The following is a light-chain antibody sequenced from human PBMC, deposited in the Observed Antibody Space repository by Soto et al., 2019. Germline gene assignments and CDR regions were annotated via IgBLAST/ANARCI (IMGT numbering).Light chain of an antibody. CDR3: SSYAGTHIV. CDR1: SSDVGGYNY. Sequence: VLTQPPSASGSPGQSVTISCTGTSSDVGGYNYVSWYQQHPGRAPKLMIYEVSKRPSGVPDRFSGSKSGNTASLTVSGLQAEDEADYYCSSYAGTHIVFGIGTKVTVL. V-gene: IGLV2-8*01. CDR2: EVS. J-gene: IGLJ1*01.